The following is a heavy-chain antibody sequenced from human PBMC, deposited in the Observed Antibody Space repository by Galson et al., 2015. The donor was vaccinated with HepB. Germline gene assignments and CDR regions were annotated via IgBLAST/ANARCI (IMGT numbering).Heavy chain of an antibody. CDR2: LHYSGIA. V-gene: IGHV4-39*07. CDR1: GDSLTNTNFH. J-gene: IGHJ4*02. CDR3: ARDLGHGGDSDF. D-gene: IGHD4-23*01. Sequence: SETLSLTCTVSGDSLTNTNFHWGWIRQPPGKGLEWIGSLHYSGIANYNPSLKSRITISRDTSKNQFFLKLTSVTAADTAVYYCARDLGHGGDSDFRGQGILVTVSS.